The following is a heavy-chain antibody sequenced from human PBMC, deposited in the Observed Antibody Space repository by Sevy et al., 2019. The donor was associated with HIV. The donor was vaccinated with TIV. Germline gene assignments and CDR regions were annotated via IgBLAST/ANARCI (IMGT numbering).Heavy chain of an antibody. D-gene: IGHD4-17*01. CDR3: ARANRRPTVTTFLRRRYWFDP. CDR1: GYTFTSYD. Sequence: ASVKVSCKASGYTFTSYDINWVRQATGQGLEWMGWMNPNSGNTGYAQKFQGRVTITRNTSISTAYMELSSLRSEDTAVYYCARANRRPTVTTFLRRRYWFDPWGQGTLVTVSS. V-gene: IGHV1-8*03. J-gene: IGHJ5*02. CDR2: MNPNSGNT.